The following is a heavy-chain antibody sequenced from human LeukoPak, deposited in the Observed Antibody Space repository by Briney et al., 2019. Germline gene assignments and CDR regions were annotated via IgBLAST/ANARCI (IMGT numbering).Heavy chain of an antibody. Sequence: SETLSLTCTVSGGSISSSSHYWGWIRQPPGKGLEWIGSIYYIGSTYYNPSLKSRVTISIDTSKTQFSLKLSSVTAADTAVYYCARHRSIAAAGTPLDYWGQGTLVTVSS. CDR2: IYYIGST. CDR1: GGSISSSSHY. V-gene: IGHV4-39*01. D-gene: IGHD6-13*01. J-gene: IGHJ4*02. CDR3: ARHRSIAAAGTPLDY.